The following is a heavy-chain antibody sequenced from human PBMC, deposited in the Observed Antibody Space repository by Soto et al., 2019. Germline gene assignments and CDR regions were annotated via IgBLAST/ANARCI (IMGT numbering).Heavy chain of an antibody. J-gene: IGHJ6*02. CDR3: ARGVVITTYYYYYYGMDV. CDR1: GGTFSSYA. D-gene: IGHD3-22*01. V-gene: IGHV1-69*13. Sequence: ASVKVSCKASGGTFSSYAISWVRQAPGQGLEWMGGIIPIFGTANYAQKFQGRVTITADESTNTAYMELSSLRSEDTAVYYCARGVVITTYYYYYYGMDVWGQGTTVTVSS. CDR2: IIPIFGTA.